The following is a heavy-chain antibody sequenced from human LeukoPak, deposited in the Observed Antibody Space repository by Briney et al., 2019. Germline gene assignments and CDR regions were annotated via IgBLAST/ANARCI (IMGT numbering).Heavy chain of an antibody. V-gene: IGHV1-69*06. Sequence: SVKVSCKASGYTFTSYGISWVRQAPGQGLEWMGVIITIFHTPYYAPKFQGRVTITADKSTSTVYMEVSSLRSEDTAVYYCARDLWGAIVVIPRGFDYWGQGTLVTVSS. D-gene: IGHD2-2*01. J-gene: IGHJ4*02. CDR2: IITIFHTP. CDR3: ARDLWGAIVVIPRGFDY. CDR1: GYTFTSYG.